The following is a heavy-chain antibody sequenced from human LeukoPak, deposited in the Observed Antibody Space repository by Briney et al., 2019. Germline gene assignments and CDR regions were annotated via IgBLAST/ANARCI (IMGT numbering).Heavy chain of an antibody. Sequence: ASVKVSCKASGYTFTSYGISWVRQAPGQGLEWMGWISPYNGNTNYAQKLQGRVTMTTDTSTSTAYMELRSLRSDDTAVYYCARRDYGYYSFDYWGQGTLVTVSS. J-gene: IGHJ4*02. CDR1: GYTFTSYG. CDR3: ARRDYGYYSFDY. CDR2: ISPYNGNT. V-gene: IGHV1-18*01. D-gene: IGHD4-17*01.